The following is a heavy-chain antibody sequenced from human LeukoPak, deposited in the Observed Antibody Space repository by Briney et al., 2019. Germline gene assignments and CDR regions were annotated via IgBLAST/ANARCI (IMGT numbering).Heavy chain of an antibody. V-gene: IGHV3-23*01. J-gene: IGHJ4*02. CDR2: ISGSGAGT. CDR1: GFTLSSCA. CDR3: AKDRRVYDSGSYDY. Sequence: PGGSLRLSCAASGFTLSSCAMSWVRQAPGKGLEWVSAISGSGAGTFYAASVKGRFTISRDISKNTLYLQMNSLRAEDTAVYYCAKDRRVYDSGSYDYWGQGTLVTVSS. D-gene: IGHD3-22*01.